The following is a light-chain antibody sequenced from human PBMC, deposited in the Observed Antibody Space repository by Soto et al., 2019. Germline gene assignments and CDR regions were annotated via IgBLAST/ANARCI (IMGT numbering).Light chain of an antibody. CDR2: EVS. CDR3: CSYAGSSTVL. V-gene: IGLV2-23*02. CDR1: SSDVGSYNL. Sequence: QSVLTQPASVSGSPGQSITISCTGTSSDVGSYNLVSWYQQHPGKAPKLMIYEVSKRPSGVSTRFSGSKSGNTASLTISGLHTEDEADYYCCSYAGSSTVLFGGGTKLTVL. J-gene: IGLJ2*01.